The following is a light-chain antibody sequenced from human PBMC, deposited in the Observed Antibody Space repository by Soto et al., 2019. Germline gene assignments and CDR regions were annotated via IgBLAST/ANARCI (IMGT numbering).Light chain of an antibody. J-gene: IGLJ1*01. CDR1: RSDGGVYNF. Sequence: QSVLTKPAAVSGSPGQPITVSCTGTRSDGGVYNFVSWYQQHPCKAPKLLIFEVTNRPSGVSDRFSGSKPGNTASLTIFGLQAEDEADYCCGSYKRSSTYVFGRATKVTV. CDR3: GSYKRSSTYV. V-gene: IGLV2-14*01. CDR2: EVT.